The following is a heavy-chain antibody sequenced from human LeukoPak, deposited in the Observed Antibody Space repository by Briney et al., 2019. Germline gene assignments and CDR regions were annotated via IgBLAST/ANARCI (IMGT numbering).Heavy chain of an antibody. Sequence: PGGSLRLSCAASGFTFSSYGMHWVRQAPGKGLEWVAVIWYDGSNKYYADSVKGRFTISRDNSKNTLYLQMNSLRAEDTAVYYCAKLEFASSIAARLAFDIWGQGTMVTVSS. CDR2: IWYDGSNK. CDR3: AKLEFASSIAARLAFDI. CDR1: GFTFSSYG. V-gene: IGHV3-33*06. J-gene: IGHJ3*02. D-gene: IGHD6-6*01.